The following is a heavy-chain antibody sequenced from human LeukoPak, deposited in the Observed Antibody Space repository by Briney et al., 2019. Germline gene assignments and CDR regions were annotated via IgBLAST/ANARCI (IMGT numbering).Heavy chain of an antibody. CDR2: MHYSGST. D-gene: IGHD2-15*01. CDR3: ARGGSRSGGSLRTFDS. CDR1: GGSITNNGYY. V-gene: IGHV4-39*07. J-gene: IGHJ4*02. Sequence: PSEPLSLTCSVSGGSITNNGYYWGWIRQSPETGLEWIGSMHYSGSTYYNPSLNSRVTISVDTSKNQFSLKLSSVTAADTAVYYCARGGSRSGGSLRTFDSWGQGTLVTVSS.